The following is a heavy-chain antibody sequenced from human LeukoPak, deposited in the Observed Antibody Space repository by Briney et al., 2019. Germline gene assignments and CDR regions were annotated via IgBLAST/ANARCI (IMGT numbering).Heavy chain of an antibody. CDR3: ARPFYGDYDGLTY. Sequence: ASVKASCKASGYTFTGYYMHWVRQAPGQGLEWMGWINPNSGGTNYAQKFQGRVTMTRDTSISTAYMELSRLRSDDTAVYYCARPFYGDYDGLTYWGQGTLVTVSS. D-gene: IGHD4-17*01. J-gene: IGHJ4*02. CDR1: GYTFTGYY. CDR2: INPNSGGT. V-gene: IGHV1-2*02.